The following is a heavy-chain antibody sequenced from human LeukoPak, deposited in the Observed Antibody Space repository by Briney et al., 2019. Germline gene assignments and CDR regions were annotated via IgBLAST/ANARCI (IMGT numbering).Heavy chain of an antibody. CDR2: IYHSGST. CDR1: GGSISSSSYY. D-gene: IGHD2-21*02. CDR3: ARTYCGGDCYSGIFDY. V-gene: IGHV4-39*07. J-gene: IGHJ4*02. Sequence: SETLSLTCTVSGGSISSSSYYWGWIRQPPGKGLEWIGSIYHSGSTYYNPSLKSRVTISVDTSKNQFSLKLSSVTAADTAVYYCARTYCGGDCYSGIFDYWGQGTLVTVPS.